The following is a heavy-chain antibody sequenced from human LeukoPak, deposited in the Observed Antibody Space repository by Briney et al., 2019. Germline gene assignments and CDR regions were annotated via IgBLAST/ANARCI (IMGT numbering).Heavy chain of an antibody. V-gene: IGHV3-30*02. CDR1: RFTFSSYG. J-gene: IGHJ4*02. CDR2: IRYDGSNK. CDR3: AREGYYDSSGYGPFDY. Sequence: PGGSLRLSCAASRFTFSSYGMHWVRQAPGKGLEWVAFIRYDGSNKYYADSVKGRFTISRDNSKNTLYLQMNSLRPEDTAVYYCAREGYYDSSGYGPFDYWGQGTLVTVSS. D-gene: IGHD3-22*01.